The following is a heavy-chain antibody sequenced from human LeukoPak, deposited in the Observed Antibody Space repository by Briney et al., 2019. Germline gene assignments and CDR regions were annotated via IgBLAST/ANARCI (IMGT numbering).Heavy chain of an antibody. Sequence: PGGSLRLSCAASGFTFSSYAMHWVRQAPGKGLEWVAVISYDGTNKYYADSVKGRFTISRDNSKNTLYLQMNSLRAEDTAVYYCAKDPVTIFGVVRSAFDIWGQGTMVTVSS. CDR1: GFTFSSYA. D-gene: IGHD3-3*01. CDR2: ISYDGTNK. CDR3: AKDPVTIFGVVRSAFDI. V-gene: IGHV3-30-3*01. J-gene: IGHJ3*02.